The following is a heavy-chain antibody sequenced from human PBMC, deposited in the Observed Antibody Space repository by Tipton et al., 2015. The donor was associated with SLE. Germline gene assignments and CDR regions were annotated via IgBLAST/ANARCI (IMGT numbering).Heavy chain of an antibody. J-gene: IGHJ4*02. V-gene: IGHV4-39*01. Sequence: TLSLTCTVSGGSISSSSYYWGWIRQPPGKGLEWIESIYYSGSTYYNPSLKSRVTISVDTSKNQFSLKLSSVTAADTAVYYCASFAWIQLWLFDYWGQGTLVTVSS. CDR3: ASFAWIQLWLFDY. D-gene: IGHD5-18*01. CDR1: GGSISSSSYY. CDR2: IYYSGST.